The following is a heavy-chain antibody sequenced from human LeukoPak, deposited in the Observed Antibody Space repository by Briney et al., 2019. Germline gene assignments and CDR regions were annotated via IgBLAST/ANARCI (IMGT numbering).Heavy chain of an antibody. Sequence: SEPLSLTCAVYGGSFSGYYWSWLRQPPGEGLEWVGEINHSGNTNYNPSLKSRVTISVDKSKNQFSLKLSSVTAADTAVYYCAREALNCSGGRCLDYWGQGTLVTVSS. CDR3: AREALNCSGGRCLDY. V-gene: IGHV4-34*01. J-gene: IGHJ4*02. D-gene: IGHD2-15*01. CDR1: GGSFSGYY. CDR2: INHSGNT.